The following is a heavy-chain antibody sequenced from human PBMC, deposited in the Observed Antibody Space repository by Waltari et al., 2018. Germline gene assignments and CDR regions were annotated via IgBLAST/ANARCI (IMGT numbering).Heavy chain of an antibody. D-gene: IGHD5-18*01. CDR2: IYHSGST. CDR1: GYSISSGSY. Sequence: QVQLQESGPGLVKPSETLSLPCAVSGYSISSGSYWGWIRQPPGKGLEWIGSIYHSGSTYYNPSLKSRVTISVDTSKNQFSLKLSSVTAADTAVYYCARVNNRDTAMVDYWGQGTLVTVSS. V-gene: IGHV4-38-2*01. CDR3: ARVNNRDTAMVDY. J-gene: IGHJ4*02.